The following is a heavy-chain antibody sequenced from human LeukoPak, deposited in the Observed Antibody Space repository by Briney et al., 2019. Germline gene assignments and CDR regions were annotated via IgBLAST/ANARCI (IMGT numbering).Heavy chain of an antibody. J-gene: IGHJ4*02. V-gene: IGHV4-4*07. CDR3: ARESGYYYDTSGYTFDY. Sequence: PSEILSLTCTVSGGSSNNYYWSWIRQSAGKGLEWIGRIYTSGSTNYNPSLKSRVSMSVDTSKNQFSLRLRSVTAADTAVYYCARESGYYYDTSGYTFDYWGQGILVTVSS. CDR2: IYTSGST. CDR1: GGSSNNYY. D-gene: IGHD3-22*01.